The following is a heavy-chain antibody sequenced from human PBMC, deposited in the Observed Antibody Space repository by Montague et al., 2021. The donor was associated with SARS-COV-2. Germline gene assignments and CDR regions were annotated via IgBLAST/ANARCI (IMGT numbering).Heavy chain of an antibody. V-gene: IGHV6-1*01. CDR2: TYYRSKWYT. D-gene: IGHD1-1*01. Sequence: CAISGDSVSSNSAAWNWIRQSPSRGLGWLGRTYYRSKWYTDYAPSVKTRITITPDTSNNQFSLHLNSVTPGDTAVYYCAREGTVPGPRGIYFDDWGQGTLVTVSS. CDR1: GDSVSSNSAA. J-gene: IGHJ4*02. CDR3: AREGTVPGPRGIYFDD.